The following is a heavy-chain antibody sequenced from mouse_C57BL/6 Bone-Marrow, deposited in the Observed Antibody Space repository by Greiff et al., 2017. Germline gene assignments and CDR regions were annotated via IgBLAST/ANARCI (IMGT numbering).Heavy chain of an antibody. J-gene: IGHJ4*01. D-gene: IGHD2-3*01. V-gene: IGHV1-63*01. CDR2: IYPGGGYT. Sequence: QVQLKESGAELVRPGTSVKMSCKASGYTFTNYWIGWAKQRPGHGLEWIGDIYPGGGYTNYNEKFKGKATLTVDKSSSTAYMQFSSLTSEDSAIYYGATYGYYRGYDAMDYWGQGTSVTVSS. CDR1: GYTFTNYW. CDR3: ATYGYYRGYDAMDY.